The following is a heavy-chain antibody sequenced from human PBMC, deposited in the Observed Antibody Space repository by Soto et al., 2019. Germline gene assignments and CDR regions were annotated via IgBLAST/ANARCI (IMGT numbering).Heavy chain of an antibody. CDR3: VSRIPSWVFDY. V-gene: IGHV3-15*01. J-gene: IGHJ4*01. CDR2: IKSKSDGGTT. Sequence: PGGSLRLSCAASGFTFSDAWMSWVRQAPGKGLDWVGRIKSKSDGGTTEYAAPVRGRFTISRDKSENTLYLQMNSLRDEDTGVYFCVSRIPSWVFDYWGLGTLVTVSS. CDR1: GFTFSDAW. D-gene: IGHD2-21*01.